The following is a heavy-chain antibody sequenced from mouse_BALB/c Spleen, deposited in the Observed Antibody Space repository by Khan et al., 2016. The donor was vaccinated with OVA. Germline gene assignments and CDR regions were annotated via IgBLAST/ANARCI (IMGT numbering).Heavy chain of an antibody. CDR2: TNPTNGRT. J-gene: IGHJ2*01. Sequence: QVQLKESGAELVKAGASVKMSCKASGYTFTSYWMHWVKQRLGQGLEWFAETNPTNGRTYYNEKFKSKATLTVDKSSSPAYMLLSGPTFEVSAVYYCARSNKIGATYFDYGGKGTTLTVSS. D-gene: IGHD1-1*01. CDR1: GYTFTSYW. CDR3: ARSNKIGATYFDY. V-gene: IGHV1S81*02.